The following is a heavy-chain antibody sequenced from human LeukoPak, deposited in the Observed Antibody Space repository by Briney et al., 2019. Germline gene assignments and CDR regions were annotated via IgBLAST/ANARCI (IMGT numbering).Heavy chain of an antibody. V-gene: IGHV3-23*01. CDR1: GFTFSDYP. J-gene: IGHJ4*02. CDR2: ISGSGGST. CDR3: AKGDLIQRRIAAAGTFDY. D-gene: IGHD6-13*01. Sequence: PGGSLRLSCAASGFTFSDYPMSWVRQAPGKGLEWVSSISGSGGSTYYADSVKGRFTLSRDTSKNTLYLQMNSLRAEDTAVYYCAKGDLIQRRIAAAGTFDYWGQGTLVTVSS.